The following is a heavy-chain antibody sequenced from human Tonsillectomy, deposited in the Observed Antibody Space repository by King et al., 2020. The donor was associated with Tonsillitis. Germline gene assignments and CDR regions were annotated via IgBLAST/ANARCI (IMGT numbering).Heavy chain of an antibody. Sequence: QLVQSGAELKKPGASVKVSCKASGYTFTSYDINWVRQATGQGLEWMGWMNPNNGNTEYAQKFQGRVTMTRDTSKSTAYMELTSLISEDTAVYYCASYCSGFRCRRAAFDIWGQGTMVTVSS. CDR3: ASYCSGFRCRRAAFDI. CDR2: MNPNNGNT. CDR1: GYTFTSYD. V-gene: IGHV1-8*01. D-gene: IGHD2-15*01. J-gene: IGHJ3*02.